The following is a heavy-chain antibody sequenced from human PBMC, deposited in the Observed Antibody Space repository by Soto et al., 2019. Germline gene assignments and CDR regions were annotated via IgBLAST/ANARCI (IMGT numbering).Heavy chain of an antibody. V-gene: IGHV3-48*02. CDR2: ISSSSSTI. J-gene: IGHJ4*02. CDR1: GFTFSSYS. Sequence: PGGSLRLSCAASGFTFSSYSMNWVRQAPGKGLEWVSYISSSSSTIYYADSVKGRFTISRDNAKNSLYLQMNSLRDEDTAVYYCAREVLRSYDFWSGHEAGGVDYWGQGTLVTVSS. CDR3: AREVLRSYDFWSGHEAGGVDY. D-gene: IGHD3-3*01.